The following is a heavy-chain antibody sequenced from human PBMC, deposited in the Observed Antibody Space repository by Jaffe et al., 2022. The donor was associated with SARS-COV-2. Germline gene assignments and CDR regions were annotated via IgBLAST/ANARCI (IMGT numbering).Heavy chain of an antibody. J-gene: IGHJ6*02. CDR2: ISWNSGSI. Sequence: EVQLVESGGGLVQPGRSLRLSCAASGFTFDDYAMHWVRQAPGKGLEWVSGISWNSGSIGYADSVKGRFTISRDNAKNSLYLQMNSLRAEDTALYYCAKDTSSKDDDYGGTWGGMDVWGQGTTVTVSS. CDR1: GFTFDDYA. V-gene: IGHV3-9*01. D-gene: IGHD4-17*01. CDR3: AKDTSSKDDDYGGTWGGMDV.